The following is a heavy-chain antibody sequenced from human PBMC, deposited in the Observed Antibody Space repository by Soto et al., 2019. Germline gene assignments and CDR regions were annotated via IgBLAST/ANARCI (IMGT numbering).Heavy chain of an antibody. CDR3: ARSVGLTTLYYLDY. D-gene: IGHD3-16*02. CDR1: GGTFSSYG. V-gene: IGHV1-69*13. Sequence: SVKVSCKAAGGTFSSYGISWVRQAPGQGLEWIGGIIPMFGTATHTQNFQGRLTITADEYTSAAYMELSSLRSEHTAVYFCARSVGLTTLYYLDYLGQGTMVTVYS. CDR2: IIPMFGTA. J-gene: IGHJ4*02.